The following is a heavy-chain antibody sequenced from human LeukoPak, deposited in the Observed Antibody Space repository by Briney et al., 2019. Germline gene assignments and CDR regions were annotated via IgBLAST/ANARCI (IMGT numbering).Heavy chain of an antibody. CDR2: INHSGST. V-gene: IGHV4-34*01. D-gene: IGHD2-15*01. Sequence: SETLSLTCAVYGGSFSGYYWSWIRQPPGKGLEWIGEINHSGSTNYNPSLKSRVTISVDTSKNQFSLKLSSVAAADTAVYYCARCSGGSFGWFDPRGQGTLVTVSS. CDR1: GGSFSGYY. J-gene: IGHJ5*02. CDR3: ARCSGGSFGWFDP.